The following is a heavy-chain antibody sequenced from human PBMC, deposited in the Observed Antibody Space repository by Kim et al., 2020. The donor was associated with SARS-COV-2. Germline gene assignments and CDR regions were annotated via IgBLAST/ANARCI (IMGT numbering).Heavy chain of an antibody. CDR2: IKQDGSEK. CDR3: AREWHSLVLPAASPIGVGGRDAFDL. J-gene: IGHJ3*01. CDR1: GFTFSSYW. Sequence: GGARRRGWASSGFTFSSYWMSWVRQAPGKGLEWVANIKQDGSEKYYVDSVKGRFTISRDNAKNSLYLQMNSLRDEDTAVYYCAREWHSLVLPAASPIGVGGRDAFDLWGQGTIVTVSS. V-gene: IGHV3-7*03. D-gene: IGHD2-2*01.